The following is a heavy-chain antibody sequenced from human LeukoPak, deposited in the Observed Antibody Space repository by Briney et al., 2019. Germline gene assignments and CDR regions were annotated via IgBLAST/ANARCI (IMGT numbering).Heavy chain of an antibody. Sequence: PSETLSLACSVSDHSINDYYWSWVRQPAGKGIEWIGRTYTTARTTSHPSLKSRITMSSDMSTNQSSLNLSSVAAAVTAVYYCARGGEWSYDYWGQGTLVTVSS. CDR1: DHSINDYY. J-gene: IGHJ4*02. V-gene: IGHV4-4*07. CDR3: ARGGEWSYDY. D-gene: IGHD3-3*01. CDR2: TYTTART.